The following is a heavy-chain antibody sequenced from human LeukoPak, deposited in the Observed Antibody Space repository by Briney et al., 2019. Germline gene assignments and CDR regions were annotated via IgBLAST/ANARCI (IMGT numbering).Heavy chain of an antibody. J-gene: IGHJ4*02. CDR3: VRQYSYDSSGYYPWDY. Sequence: GGSLRLSCAASGFTFSTNWMHWVRQAPGKGLVWVSRIKSDGSSTTYADSVKGRFTISRDNAKNTLYLQMNSLRAEDTAMYYCVRQYSYDSSGYYPWDYWGQGTLVTVSS. D-gene: IGHD3-22*01. CDR2: IKSDGSST. CDR1: GFTFSTNW. V-gene: IGHV3-74*01.